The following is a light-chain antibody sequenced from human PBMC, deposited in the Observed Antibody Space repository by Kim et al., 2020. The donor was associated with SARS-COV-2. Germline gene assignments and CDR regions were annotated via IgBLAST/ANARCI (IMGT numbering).Light chain of an antibody. Sequence: QSALTQPPSASGSPGQSVTISCTGTSSDVGRYNHVSWYQQHPGKAPKLMIYEVTKRPSGVPDRFSGSKSGNTASLTVSGLQAEDEADYYCNSYAANNNGVFGGGTKLTVL. V-gene: IGLV2-8*01. CDR2: EVT. CDR3: NSYAANNNGV. J-gene: IGLJ3*02. CDR1: SSDVGRYNH.